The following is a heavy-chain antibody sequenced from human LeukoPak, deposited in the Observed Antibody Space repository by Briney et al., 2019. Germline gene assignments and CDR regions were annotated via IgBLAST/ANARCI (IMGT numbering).Heavy chain of an antibody. CDR2: IIPIFGTA. V-gene: IGHV1-69*01. CDR3: AREYSSGWYFDY. Sequence: SVKVSCKASGGTVSSYAISWVRQAPGQGLEWMGGIIPIFGTANYAQKFQGRVTITADESTSTAYMELSSLRSEDTAVYYCAREYSSGWYFDYWGQGTLVTVSS. D-gene: IGHD6-19*01. J-gene: IGHJ4*02. CDR1: GGTVSSYA.